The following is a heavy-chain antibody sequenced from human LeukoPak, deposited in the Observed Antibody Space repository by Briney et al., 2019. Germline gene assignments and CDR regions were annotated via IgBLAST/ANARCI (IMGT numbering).Heavy chain of an antibody. Sequence: SETLSLTCTVSGYSISSGYDWGWIRQPPGKGLEWIGSIYHSGSTYYNPSLKSRVTISVDTSKNQFSLKLSSVTAADTAVYYCSRAGDYDQYYFDYWGQGTLVTVSS. V-gene: IGHV4-38-2*02. CDR2: IYHSGST. D-gene: IGHD4-17*01. CDR3: SRAGDYDQYYFDY. CDR1: GYSISSGYD. J-gene: IGHJ4*02.